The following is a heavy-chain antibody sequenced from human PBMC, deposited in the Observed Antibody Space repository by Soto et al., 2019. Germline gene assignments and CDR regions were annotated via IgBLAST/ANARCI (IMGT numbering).Heavy chain of an antibody. J-gene: IGHJ4*02. D-gene: IGHD3-3*01. Sequence: SETLSLTCTVSGGSISSYYWSWIRQPPGKGLEWIGYIYYSGSTNYNPSLKSRVTISVDTSKNQFSLKLSSVTAADTAVYYCARNSYYDFWSGFDYWGQGTLVTVSS. V-gene: IGHV4-59*01. CDR1: GGSISSYY. CDR3: ARNSYYDFWSGFDY. CDR2: IYYSGST.